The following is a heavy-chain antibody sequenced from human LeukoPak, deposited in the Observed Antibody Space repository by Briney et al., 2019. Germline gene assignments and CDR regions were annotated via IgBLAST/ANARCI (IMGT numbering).Heavy chain of an antibody. CDR2: TSSSSDI. Sequence: GGSLRLSCTGSGFTLSSYAMNWVRLAPGQGLEWVSSTSSSSDIYYTDSVKGRFTISRDNAKNSLYLQMNSLRAEDTAVYYCVTDYGGSSGAFDIWGQGTMVTVSS. J-gene: IGHJ3*02. CDR1: GFTLSSYA. CDR3: VTDYGGSSGAFDI. V-gene: IGHV3-69-1*01. D-gene: IGHD4-23*01.